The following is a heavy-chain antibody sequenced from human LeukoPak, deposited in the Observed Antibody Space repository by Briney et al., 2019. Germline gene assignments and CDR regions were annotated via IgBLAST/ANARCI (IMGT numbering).Heavy chain of an antibody. V-gene: IGHV4-34*01. D-gene: IGHD6-19*01. CDR1: GGSFSGYY. J-gene: IGHJ4*02. Sequence: SETLSLTCAVYGGSFSGYYWSWIRQPPGKGLEWIGEINHSGSTNYNPSLKSRVTMSVDTSKNQFSLKLSSVTAADTAVYYCARDHPGYSSGWFDYWGQGTLVTVSS. CDR2: INHSGST. CDR3: ARDHPGYSSGWFDY.